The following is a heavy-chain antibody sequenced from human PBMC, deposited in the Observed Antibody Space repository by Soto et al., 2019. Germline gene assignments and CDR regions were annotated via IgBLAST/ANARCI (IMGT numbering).Heavy chain of an antibody. Sequence: QVQLQQWGAGLLKPSETLSLTCAVYGGSIRGYYWSWIRQPPGKGPEWIGEVNHSGGTNYNPSLKSRVSLSVDTSKNQFSLRLSAVTAADTAVYYCARGRTNSLATLIKRGRDFRHWGPGTLVTVSS. D-gene: IGHD2-15*01. CDR2: VNHSGGT. CDR3: ARGRTNSLATLIKRGRDFRH. CDR1: GGSIRGYY. V-gene: IGHV4-34*01. J-gene: IGHJ1*01.